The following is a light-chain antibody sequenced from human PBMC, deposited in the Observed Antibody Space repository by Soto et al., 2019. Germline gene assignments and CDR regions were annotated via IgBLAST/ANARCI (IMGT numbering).Light chain of an antibody. CDR1: QSLSSDF. CDR3: QQYGRSPLT. Sequence: EIVLTQSPGTLSLSPGERAILSCRASQSLSSDFLAWYQQKPGQAPRLLIYSSSNRATGIPDRFSGSGSGTDFILTISRLEPADFAVYYCQQYGRSPLTFGGGTKVDIK. J-gene: IGKJ4*01. CDR2: SSS. V-gene: IGKV3-20*01.